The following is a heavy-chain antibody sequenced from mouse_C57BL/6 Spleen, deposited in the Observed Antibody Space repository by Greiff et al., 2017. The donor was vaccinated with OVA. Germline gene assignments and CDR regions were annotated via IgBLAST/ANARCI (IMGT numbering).Heavy chain of an antibody. Sequence: EVKLMESGPELVKPGASVKIPCKASGYTFTDYNMDWVKQSHGKSLEWIGDINPNNGGTIYNQKFKGKATLTVDKSSSTAYMELRSLTSEDTAVYYCARDRPTGYAMDYWGQGTSVTVSS. J-gene: IGHJ4*01. CDR1: GYTFTDYN. V-gene: IGHV1-18*01. CDR3: ARDRPTGYAMDY. CDR2: INPNNGGT. D-gene: IGHD3-2*01.